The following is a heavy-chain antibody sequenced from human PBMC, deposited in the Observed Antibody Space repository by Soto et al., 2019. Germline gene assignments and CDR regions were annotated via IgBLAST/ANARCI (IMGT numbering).Heavy chain of an antibody. J-gene: IGHJ4*02. Sequence: SETLSLTCTVSGGSISSHFWSWIRQPPGKGLEWIGYIYYSGSTYYNPSLKSRVTISVDTSKNQFSLKLSSVTAADTAVYYCARESARFLEWLIDYWGQGTLVTVSS. CDR2: IYYSGST. CDR3: ARESARFLEWLIDY. CDR1: GGSISSHF. V-gene: IGHV4-59*11. D-gene: IGHD3-3*01.